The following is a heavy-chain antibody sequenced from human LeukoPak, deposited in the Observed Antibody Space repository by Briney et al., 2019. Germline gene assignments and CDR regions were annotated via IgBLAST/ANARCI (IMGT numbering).Heavy chain of an antibody. J-gene: IGHJ4*02. CDR3: ARVAKGPYYFDY. Sequence: SETLSLTCTVSGGSISSGGYYWSWIRQPPGKGLERIGYIYHSGSTYYNPSLKSRVTISVDRSKNQFSLKLSSVTAADTAVYYCARVAKGPYYFDYWGQGTLVTVSS. CDR2: IYHSGST. V-gene: IGHV4-30-2*01. CDR1: GGSISSGGYY.